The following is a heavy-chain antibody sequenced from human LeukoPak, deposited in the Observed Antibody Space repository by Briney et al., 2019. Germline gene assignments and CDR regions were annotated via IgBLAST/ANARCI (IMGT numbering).Heavy chain of an antibody. D-gene: IGHD2-8*01. CDR3: AREIVLMVYATGGAFDI. CDR2: INPNSGGT. V-gene: IGHV1-2*02. Sequence: ASVKVSCKASGYTFTGYYMHWVRQAPGQGLEWMGWINPNSGGTNYAQKFQGRVTMTRDTSISTAYMELSRLRSDDTAVYYCAREIVLMVYATGGAFDIWGQGTMVTVSS. J-gene: IGHJ3*02. CDR1: GYTFTGYY.